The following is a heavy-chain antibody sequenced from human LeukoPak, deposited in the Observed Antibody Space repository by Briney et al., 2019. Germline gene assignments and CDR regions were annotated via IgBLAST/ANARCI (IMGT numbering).Heavy chain of an antibody. CDR1: GFTFSSYG. CDR3: AKGWSSGHYYVDSLWED. J-gene: IGHJ4*02. D-gene: IGHD3-22*01. Sequence: GGSLRLSCAASGFTFSSYGMSWVRQAPGKGVEWVSAISGSGGSTYYADSVKGRFTISRDNSKNTLYLQMNSLRAEDTAVYYCAKGWSSGHYYVDSLWEDWGQGTLVTVSS. CDR2: ISGSGGST. V-gene: IGHV3-23*01.